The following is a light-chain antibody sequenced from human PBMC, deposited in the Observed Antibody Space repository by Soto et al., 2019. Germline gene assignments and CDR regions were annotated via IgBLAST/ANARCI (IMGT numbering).Light chain of an antibody. J-gene: IGKJ1*01. CDR3: QQYGSSPT. Sequence: EVVMTQSPATMPVSPGGSATLSCRASQSVGNNLAWYQQRPGQPPRLLIYGASTRDTGVPTRFSGSGSGTDFTLTISRLEPEDFAVYYCQQYGSSPTFGQGTKVDIK. V-gene: IGKV3-20*01. CDR2: GAS. CDR1: QSVGNN.